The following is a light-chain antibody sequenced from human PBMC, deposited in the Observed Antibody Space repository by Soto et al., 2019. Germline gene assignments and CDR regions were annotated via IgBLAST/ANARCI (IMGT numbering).Light chain of an antibody. CDR3: QQYGSTLSIT. V-gene: IGKV3-20*01. CDR2: GAS. Sequence: EIWLTQSPGTLSLSPGERATLSCRASQSVNSGYLAWYQQKPGQAPRLLIYGASSRAAGIPDRFSGSGSGTDFTLTISRLEPEDFAVYYCQQYGSTLSITFGQGSRLEIK. CDR1: QSVNSGY. J-gene: IGKJ5*01.